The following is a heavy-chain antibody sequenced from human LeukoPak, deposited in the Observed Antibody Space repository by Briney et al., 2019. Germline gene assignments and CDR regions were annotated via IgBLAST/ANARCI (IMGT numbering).Heavy chain of an antibody. J-gene: IGHJ4*02. CDR1: GDAISRSS. Sequence: SETLSLTCTVSGDAISRSSWSWIRQPPGKGLEWIGYIYYSGSTNYNPSLKSQVTIAVDTSKNQFSLRLSSVTAADTAVYYCAMAYSSSWYYFDYWGQGTLVTVSS. V-gene: IGHV4-59*01. CDR3: AMAYSSSWYYFDY. CDR2: IYYSGST. D-gene: IGHD6-13*01.